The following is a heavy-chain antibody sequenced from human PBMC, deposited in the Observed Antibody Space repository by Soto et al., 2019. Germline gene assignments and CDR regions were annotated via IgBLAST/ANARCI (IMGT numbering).Heavy chain of an antibody. V-gene: IGHV1-69*13. D-gene: IGHD4-17*01. Sequence: SVKVSCKASGGTFSSYAISWVRQAPGQGLEWMGGIIPIFGTANYAQKFQGRVTITADESTSTAYMELSSLRSEDTAVYYCARSGLTTSAYYYGMDVWGQGTTVTVSS. J-gene: IGHJ6*02. CDR3: ARSGLTTSAYYYGMDV. CDR1: GGTFSSYA. CDR2: IIPIFGTA.